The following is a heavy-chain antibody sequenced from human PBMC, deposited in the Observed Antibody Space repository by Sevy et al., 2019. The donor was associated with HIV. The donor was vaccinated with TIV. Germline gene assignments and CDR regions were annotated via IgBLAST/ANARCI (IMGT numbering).Heavy chain of an antibody. Sequence: GGSLRLSCAASGFTFSSYAMSWVRQAPGKGLEWVSAISGSGGSTYYADSVKGRFTISRDNSKNTLYLQMNSLRAEDTAVYFCAKPPEYSSSSPFDYWGQGTLVTVSS. CDR2: ISGSGGST. D-gene: IGHD6-6*01. J-gene: IGHJ4*02. V-gene: IGHV3-23*01. CDR1: GFTFSSYA. CDR3: AKPPEYSSSSPFDY.